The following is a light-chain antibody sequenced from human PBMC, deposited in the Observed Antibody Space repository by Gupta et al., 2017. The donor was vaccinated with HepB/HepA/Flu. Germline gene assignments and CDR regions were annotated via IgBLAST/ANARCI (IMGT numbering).Light chain of an antibody. CDR2: DAS. J-gene: IGKJ2*01. Sequence: EIVLTQSPATLSLSPGERATLSCRASQSVSSHLAWHQQKPGQAPRLLIYDASNRATAIPARFSGSGSGTDFTLTISSLEPEDFAVYYCQQRSNWPRMYTFGQGTKLEVK. CDR1: QSVSSH. V-gene: IGKV3-11*01. CDR3: QQRSNWPRMYT.